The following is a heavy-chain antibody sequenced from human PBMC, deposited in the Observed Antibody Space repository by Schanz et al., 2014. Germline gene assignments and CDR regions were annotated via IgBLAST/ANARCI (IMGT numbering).Heavy chain of an antibody. J-gene: IGHJ6*02. CDR3: ARHGGIPYYPMDV. D-gene: IGHD3-16*01. CDR1: GGSISSYY. Sequence: QVQLQESGPGLVRPSETLSLTCTVSGGSISSYYWSWIRQSPGKGPEWIGYITYSGGTNHNASLKSRVPISVDTSKNHFSLKLSSVTAADTAVYYCARHGGIPYYPMDVWGQGTTVTVSS. V-gene: IGHV4-59*08. CDR2: ITYSGGT.